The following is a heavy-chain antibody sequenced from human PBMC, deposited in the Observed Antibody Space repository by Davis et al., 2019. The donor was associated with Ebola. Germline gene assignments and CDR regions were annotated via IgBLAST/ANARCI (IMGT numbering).Heavy chain of an antibody. Sequence: GESLKISCAASGFTFSSYDMHWVSQATGKGLEWVSAIGTAGDTYYPGSVKGRFTISRENAKNSLYLQMNSLRAGDTAVYYCARDFDHSSWSPVDYWGQGALVTVSS. CDR1: GFTFSSYD. CDR2: IGTAGDT. CDR3: ARDFDHSSWSPVDY. J-gene: IGHJ4*02. V-gene: IGHV3-13*01. D-gene: IGHD6-13*01.